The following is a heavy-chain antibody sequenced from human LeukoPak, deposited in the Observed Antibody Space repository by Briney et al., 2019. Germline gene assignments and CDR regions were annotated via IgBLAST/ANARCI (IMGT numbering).Heavy chain of an antibody. V-gene: IGHV3-49*04. CDR2: IISKGYGGTA. Sequence: GSLRLSCTASGFTFGDYAMSWVRQAPGKGLEWVSFIISKGYGGTAEYAASVKGRFTISRDDSKSIAYLQMNSLKTEDTAVYYCTRDLEAESSFDWLPRVFDAFDIWGQGTMVTVSS. D-gene: IGHD3-9*01. CDR1: GFTFGDYA. CDR3: TRDLEAESSFDWLPRVFDAFDI. J-gene: IGHJ3*02.